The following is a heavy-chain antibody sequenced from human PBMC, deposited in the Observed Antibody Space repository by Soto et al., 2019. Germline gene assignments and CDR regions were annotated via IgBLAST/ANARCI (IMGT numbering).Heavy chain of an antibody. J-gene: IGHJ6*02. V-gene: IGHV4-59*01. CDR2: IYYSGST. D-gene: IGHD3-10*01. CDR1: GGSISSYY. Sequence: SETLSLTCTVSGGSISSYYWSWIRQPPGKGLEWIGYIYYSGSTNYNPSLKSRVTISVDTSKNQFSLKLSSVTAADTAVYYRGSFEFGSGREYYYYGMDVWGQGTTVTVSS. CDR3: GSFEFGSGREYYYYGMDV.